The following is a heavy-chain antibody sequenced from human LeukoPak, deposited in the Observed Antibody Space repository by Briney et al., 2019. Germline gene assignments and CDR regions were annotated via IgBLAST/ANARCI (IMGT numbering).Heavy chain of an antibody. J-gene: IGHJ4*02. V-gene: IGHV1-46*01. CDR1: GYTLTSSH. D-gene: IGHD1-26*01. Sequence: ASVKVSCQASGYTLTSSHAHWVRQAPGQGLEWMGIINCGDGYTNYAQKFQGRVSVTSDTSTSTIYMELSSLRAEDTAIYYCARDRGGSYSIDYWGQGTLVTVSS. CDR2: INCGDGYT. CDR3: ARDRGGSYSIDY.